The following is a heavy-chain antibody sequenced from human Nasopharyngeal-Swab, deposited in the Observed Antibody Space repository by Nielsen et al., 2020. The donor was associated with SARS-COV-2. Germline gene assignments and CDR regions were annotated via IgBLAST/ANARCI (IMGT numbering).Heavy chain of an antibody. D-gene: IGHD3-3*01. CDR3: ARDGYDFWSGYLRGTGRYYYYYYMDV. Sequence: WIRQPPRKGLEWIGYIYYSGSTYYNPSLKSRVTISVDTSKNQFSLKLSSVTAADTAVYYCARDGYDFWSGYLRGTGRYYYYYYMDVWGKGTTVTVSS. J-gene: IGHJ6*03. CDR2: IYYSGST. V-gene: IGHV4-30-4*01.